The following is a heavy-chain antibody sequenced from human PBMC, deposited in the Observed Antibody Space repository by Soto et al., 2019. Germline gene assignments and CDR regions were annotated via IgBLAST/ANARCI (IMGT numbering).Heavy chain of an antibody. V-gene: IGHV1-18*01. CDR2: ISAYNGNT. J-gene: IGHJ6*02. D-gene: IGHD2-2*01. CDR1: GYTFTCYG. CDR3: ARDWLGCSSTSWYFAHYYYYYGMDV. Sequence: ASVKVSCKASGYTFTCYGISWVRQAPGQGLEWMGWISAYNGNTNYAQKLQGRVTMTTDTSTSTAYMELRSLRSHDTAVYYCARDWLGCSSTSWYFAHYYYYYGMDVWG.